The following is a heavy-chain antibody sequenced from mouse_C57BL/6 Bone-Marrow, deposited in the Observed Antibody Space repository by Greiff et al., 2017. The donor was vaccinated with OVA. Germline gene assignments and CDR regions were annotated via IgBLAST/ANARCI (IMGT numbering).Heavy chain of an antibody. J-gene: IGHJ2*01. CDR2: IDPENGDT. CDR1: GFNIKDDY. D-gene: IGHD1-1*01. CDR3: TTAVEGYYFDY. V-gene: IGHV14-4*01. Sequence: EVQLQQSGAELVRPGASVKLSCTASGFNIKDDYMHWVKQRPEQGLEWIGWIDPENGDTEYASKFQGKATITADTSSNTAYLQLSSLTSEDTAVYYCTTAVEGYYFDYWGQGTTLTVSS.